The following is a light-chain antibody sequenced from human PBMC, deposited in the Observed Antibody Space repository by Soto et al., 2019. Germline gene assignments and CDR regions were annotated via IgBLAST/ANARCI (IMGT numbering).Light chain of an antibody. CDR1: QTIDRY. J-gene: IGKJ3*01. CDR2: AAS. Sequence: IQMTQSPSSLSASVGDTVTITCRASQTIDRYLNWYQQKSGQAPKLLMNAASTLRSGVPSRFSASGSGTDFTLTISSLQTEDYATYYGQQSYNAPFNFGRGTKVDIK. V-gene: IGKV1-39*01. CDR3: QQSYNAPFN.